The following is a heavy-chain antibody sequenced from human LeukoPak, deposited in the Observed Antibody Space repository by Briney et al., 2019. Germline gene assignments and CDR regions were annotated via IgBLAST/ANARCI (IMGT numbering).Heavy chain of an antibody. Sequence: SETLSLTCTVSGDSITRRSYYWGWIRQPPGKGLEWIGSTSYSGRTYYNPSLRNRVTISVDTSKNRFSLKLSSVTAADTAVYYCARRSVVGYCTNGVCYTFDYWGQGTLVTVSS. D-gene: IGHD2-8*01. CDR3: ARRSVVGYCTNGVCYTFDY. V-gene: IGHV4-39*01. CDR2: TSYSGRT. J-gene: IGHJ4*02. CDR1: GDSITRRSYY.